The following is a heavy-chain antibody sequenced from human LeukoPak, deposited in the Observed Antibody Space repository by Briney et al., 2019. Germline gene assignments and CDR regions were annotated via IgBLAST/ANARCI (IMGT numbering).Heavy chain of an antibody. CDR2: IYTSGST. J-gene: IGHJ4*02. D-gene: IGHD5-18*01. V-gene: IGHV4-4*07. CDR1: GGSISNDY. Sequence: SETLSLTCTVSGGSISNDYWSWIRQAAGKELEWIGRIYTSGSTNYNPSLKSRVTISLDKSKKQFSLNLNSVTAADTGVYYCARGERDTAISYWGQGTLVTVSS. CDR3: ARGERDTAISY.